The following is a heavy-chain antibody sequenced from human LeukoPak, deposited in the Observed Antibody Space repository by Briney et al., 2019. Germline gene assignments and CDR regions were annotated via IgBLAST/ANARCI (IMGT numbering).Heavy chain of an antibody. CDR1: GFTVSSNY. D-gene: IGHD2-15*01. J-gene: IGHJ4*02. Sequence: GGSLRLSCAASGFTVSSNYMSWVRQAPGEGLEWVSVIYNDGRTYYADSGKGRFTISRDNSKKMLYLQMNSPRAEDTAVEYLSRGYCSGGSCYSVYFDYWRQGTLVTVSS. CDR3: SRGYCSGGSCYSVYFDY. V-gene: IGHV3-53*01. CDR2: IYNDGRT.